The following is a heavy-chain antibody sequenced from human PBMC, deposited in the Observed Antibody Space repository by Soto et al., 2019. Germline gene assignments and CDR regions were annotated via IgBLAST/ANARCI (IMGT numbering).Heavy chain of an antibody. D-gene: IGHD3-10*01. CDR1: CGSFSGYY. V-gene: IGHV4-59*08. CDR2: IYFSGYT. Sequence: SETLSLTCSVYCGSFSGYYWSWILQPPGKGLEWIGYIYFSGYTNYSPSLKSRVTISVDTSKNHFSLKLTSVTAADTAVYFCARHGAFGSAFVYWGQGILVTVSS. J-gene: IGHJ4*02. CDR3: ARHGAFGSAFVY.